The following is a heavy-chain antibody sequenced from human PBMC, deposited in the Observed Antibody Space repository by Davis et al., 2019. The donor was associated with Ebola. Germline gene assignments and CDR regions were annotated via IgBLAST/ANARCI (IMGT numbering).Heavy chain of an antibody. CDR3: ARHSSRGTIFGVVTKKSYYYYGMDV. CDR1: GYSISSSNW. Sequence: MPSETLSLTCAVSGYSISSSNWWGWIRQPPGKGLEWIGYIYYSGSTYYNPSLKSRVTMSVDTSKNQFSLKLSSVTAADTAVYYCARHSSRGTIFGVVTKKSYYYYGMDVWGQGTTVTVSS. J-gene: IGHJ6*02. D-gene: IGHD3-3*01. V-gene: IGHV4-28*01. CDR2: IYYSGST.